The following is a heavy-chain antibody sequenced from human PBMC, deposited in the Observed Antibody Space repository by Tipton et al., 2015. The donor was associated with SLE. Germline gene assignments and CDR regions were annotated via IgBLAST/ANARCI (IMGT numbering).Heavy chain of an antibody. J-gene: IGHJ3*02. Sequence: TLSLTCTVSGGSISRYYWCWFRQPPGKGLEWIGYIYYSGSTNYNPSLKSRVTISVDTSKNQFSLKLSSVTAADTAVYYCARDFTVAGTGAFDIWGQGTMVTVSS. D-gene: IGHD6-19*01. CDR1: GGSISRYY. CDR3: ARDFTVAGTGAFDI. V-gene: IGHV4-59*01. CDR2: IYYSGST.